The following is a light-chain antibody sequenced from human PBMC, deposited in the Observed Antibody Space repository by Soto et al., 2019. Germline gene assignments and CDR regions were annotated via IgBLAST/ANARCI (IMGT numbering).Light chain of an antibody. Sequence: EIVLTQSPGTLSLSPGERATLSCRASESVSTSYLAWYQQKPGQAPRLLIYGASGRATGIPDRCSVRASGTDLPPTISRLEPADFAVYYCQHNGTSGRFGPGTKVDIK. CDR1: ESVSTSY. J-gene: IGKJ3*01. CDR3: QHNGTSGR. CDR2: GAS. V-gene: IGKV3-20*01.